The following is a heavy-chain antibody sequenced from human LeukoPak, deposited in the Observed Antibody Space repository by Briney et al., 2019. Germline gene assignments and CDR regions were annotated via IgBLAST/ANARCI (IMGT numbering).Heavy chain of an antibody. CDR1: GFTFSSYS. Sequence: PGGSLRLSCAASGFTFSSYSMNWVRRAPGKGLEWVSSISSSSSYIYYADSVKGRFTISRDNAKNSLYLQMNSLRAEDTAVYYCASTVSPYNWFDPWGQGTLVTVSS. CDR3: ASTVSPYNWFDP. D-gene: IGHD4-11*01. J-gene: IGHJ5*02. CDR2: ISSSSSYI. V-gene: IGHV3-21*01.